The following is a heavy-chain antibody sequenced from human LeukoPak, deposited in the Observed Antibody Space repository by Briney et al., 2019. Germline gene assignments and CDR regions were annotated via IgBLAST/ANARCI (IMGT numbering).Heavy chain of an antibody. CDR1: GFTFDDYA. V-gene: IGHV3-9*01. Sequence: PGGSLRLSCAASGFTFDDYAMHWVRQAPGKGLEWVSGISWNSGSIGYADSVKGRFTISRDNAKNSLYLQMNSLRAEDTAVYYCARGGSVDFDYWGQGTLVTVSS. J-gene: IGHJ4*02. D-gene: IGHD1-26*01. CDR3: ARGGSVDFDY. CDR2: ISWNSGSI.